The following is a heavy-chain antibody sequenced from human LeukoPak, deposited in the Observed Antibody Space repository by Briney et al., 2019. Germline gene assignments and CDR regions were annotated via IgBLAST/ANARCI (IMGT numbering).Heavy chain of an antibody. D-gene: IGHD6-13*01. CDR3: TRGGRAAAGIDY. V-gene: IGHV3-49*03. CDR1: GFTFGDYA. CDR2: IRSKAYGGKT. J-gene: IGHJ4*02. Sequence: GALRLSCTASGFTFGDYAMSWFRQAPGKGLEWVGFIRSKAYGGKTEYAASVKGRFTISRDDSKSIAYLQMNSLKTEDTAVYYCTRGGRAAAGIDYWGQGTLVTVSS.